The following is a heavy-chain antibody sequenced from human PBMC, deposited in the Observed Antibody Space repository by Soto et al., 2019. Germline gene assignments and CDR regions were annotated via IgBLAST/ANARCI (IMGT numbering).Heavy chain of an antibody. D-gene: IGHD3-22*01. CDR3: ARENYYDLDY. Sequence: SETLSLTCTVSSGSISSYNWNWVRQPPGKGLEWIGFINYSGSTHYNPSLKSRVTISLDTSKNQFSLKLNSVTAADTAVYYCARENYYDLDYWGPGTLVTVSS. CDR2: INYSGST. V-gene: IGHV4-59*01. J-gene: IGHJ4*02. CDR1: SGSISSYN.